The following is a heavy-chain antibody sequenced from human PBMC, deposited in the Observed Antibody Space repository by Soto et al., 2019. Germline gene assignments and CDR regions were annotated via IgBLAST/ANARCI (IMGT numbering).Heavy chain of an antibody. D-gene: IGHD3-3*01. CDR1: GGSISSGGYY. CDR3: ARASGAYYDFWSGSRDQYYFDY. Sequence: SETLSLTCTVSGGSISSGGYYWSWIRQHPGKGLEWIGYIYYSGSTYYNPSLKSRVTISVDTSKNQFSLKLSSVTAADTAVYYCARASGAYYDFWSGSRDQYYFDYWGQGTLVTVSS. J-gene: IGHJ4*02. V-gene: IGHV4-31*03. CDR2: IYYSGST.